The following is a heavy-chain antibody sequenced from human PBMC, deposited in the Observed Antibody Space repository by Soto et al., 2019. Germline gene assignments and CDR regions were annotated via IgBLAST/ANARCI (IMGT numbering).Heavy chain of an antibody. D-gene: IGHD5-12*01. CDR3: ARWSGYHETYYFDY. V-gene: IGHV3-33*01. Sequence: GGSLRLSCAASGLTFSSYGMHWVRQAPGKGLEWVAVIWYDGSNKYFADSVKGRFTISRGNSKNTLYLQMTSLRAEDTAVYYCARWSGYHETYYFDYWGQGTLVTVSS. J-gene: IGHJ4*02. CDR1: GLTFSSYG. CDR2: IWYDGSNK.